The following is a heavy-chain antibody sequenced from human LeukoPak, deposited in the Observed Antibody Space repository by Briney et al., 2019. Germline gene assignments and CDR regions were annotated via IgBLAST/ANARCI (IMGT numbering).Heavy chain of an antibody. J-gene: IGHJ6*03. V-gene: IGHV4-34*01. CDR1: GFTFSNAW. Sequence: PGGSLRLSCAASGFTFSNAWMSWVRQPPGKGLEWIGEINHSGSTNYNPSLKSRVTISVDTSKNQFSLKLSSVTAADTAVYYCARADLDYYYYYMDVWGKGTTVTVSS. CDR2: INHSGST. CDR3: ARADLDYYYYYMDV.